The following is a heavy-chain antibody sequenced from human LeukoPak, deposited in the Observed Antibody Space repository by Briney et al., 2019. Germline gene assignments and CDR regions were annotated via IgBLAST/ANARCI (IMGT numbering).Heavy chain of an antibody. V-gene: IGHV4-34*01. Sequence: PSETLSLTCAVYGGSFSGYYWSWIRQPPGKGLEWIGEINHSGSTNYNPSLKGRVTISVDTSKNQFSLKLSSVTAADTAVYYCARRSWIQTPFDYWGQGTLVTVSS. CDR3: ARRSWIQTPFDY. J-gene: IGHJ4*02. D-gene: IGHD5-18*01. CDR1: GGSFSGYY. CDR2: INHSGST.